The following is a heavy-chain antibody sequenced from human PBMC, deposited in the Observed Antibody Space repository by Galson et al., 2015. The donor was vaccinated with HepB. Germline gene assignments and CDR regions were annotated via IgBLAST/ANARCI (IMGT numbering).Heavy chain of an antibody. J-gene: IGHJ4*02. CDR2: TYYRSKWYS. CDR1: GDSVSSNSAG. Sequence: CAISGDSVSSNSAGWHWIRQSPSRGLEWLGRTYYRSKWYSEYALSMKSRAIIQPDTSKNHFSLQLNSVTPEDTAVYYCGSHFFESWGQGTLVTVSS. CDR3: GSHFFES. V-gene: IGHV6-1*01.